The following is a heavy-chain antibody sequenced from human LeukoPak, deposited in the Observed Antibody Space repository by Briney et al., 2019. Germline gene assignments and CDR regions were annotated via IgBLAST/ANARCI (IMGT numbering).Heavy chain of an antibody. J-gene: IGHJ4*02. CDR3: ARAQGGPRDFDY. CDR1: GGSISSYY. Sequence: SETLSLTCTVSGGSISSYYWSWIRQPPGKGPEWIGYIYYSGSTNYNPSLKSRVTISVDTSKNQFSLKLSSVTAADTAVYYCARAQGGPRDFDYWGQGTLVTVSS. CDR2: IYYSGST. V-gene: IGHV4-59*01. D-gene: IGHD1-14*01.